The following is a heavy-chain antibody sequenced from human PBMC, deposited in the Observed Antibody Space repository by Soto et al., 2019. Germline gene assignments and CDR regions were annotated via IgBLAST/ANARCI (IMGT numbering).Heavy chain of an antibody. CDR2: IYYSGST. V-gene: IGHV4-39*07. D-gene: IGHD2-2*01. CDR3: ARVIVVVPARYWDGWFDP. CDR1: GGSISSHSHY. Sequence: PSETLSLTCSVSGGSISSHSHYWGWIRQPPGKGLEWIGSIYYSGSTNYNPSLKSRVTISVDTSKNQFSLKLSSVTAADTAVYYCARVIVVVPARYWDGWFDPWGQGTLVTVSS. J-gene: IGHJ5*02.